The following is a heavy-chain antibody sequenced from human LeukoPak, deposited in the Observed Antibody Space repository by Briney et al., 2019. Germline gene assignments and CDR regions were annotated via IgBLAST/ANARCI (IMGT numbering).Heavy chain of an antibody. CDR3: ARSIIVGTSYYFDY. CDR1: GGSINSYY. J-gene: IGHJ4*02. D-gene: IGHD1-26*01. Sequence: TSETLSLTCTVSGGSINSYYWSWIRQPPGKGLDWIGYISYSGSTNYNPSLKSRVTFSVDTSKNQFSLKLSSVTAADTAVYYCARSIIVGTSYYFDYWGQGALVTVSS. CDR2: ISYSGST. V-gene: IGHV4-59*08.